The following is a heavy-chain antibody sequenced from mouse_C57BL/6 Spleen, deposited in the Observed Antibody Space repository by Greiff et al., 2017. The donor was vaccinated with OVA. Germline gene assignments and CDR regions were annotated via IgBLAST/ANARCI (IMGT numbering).Heavy chain of an antibody. Sequence: EVQLQQSGPVLVKPGASVKMSCKASGYTFTDYYMNWVKQSHGKSLEWIGDINPYNGGTSYNQKFKGKATLTVDKSSSTAYMELNSLTSEDSAVYYCSIRSCYSCFAFWGPGTLVTVSA. CDR1: GYTFTDYY. D-gene: IGHD1-1*01. V-gene: IGHV1-19*01. CDR3: SIRSCYSCFAF. J-gene: IGHJ3*01. CDR2: INPYNGGT.